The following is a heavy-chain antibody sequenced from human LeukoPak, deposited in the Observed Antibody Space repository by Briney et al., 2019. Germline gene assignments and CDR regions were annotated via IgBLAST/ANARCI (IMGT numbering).Heavy chain of an antibody. D-gene: IGHD2-15*01. CDR1: GGSISSSSYY. V-gene: IGHV4-39*01. CDR2: NYYSGST. CDR3: ARRYCSGGSCYYFDY. J-gene: IGHJ4*02. Sequence: PSETLSLTCTVSGGSISSSSYYWGWIRQPPGKGLEWIGSNYYSGSTYYNPSLKSRVTISVDTSKNQFSLKLSSVTAADTAVYYCARRYCSGGSCYYFDYWGQGTLVTVSS.